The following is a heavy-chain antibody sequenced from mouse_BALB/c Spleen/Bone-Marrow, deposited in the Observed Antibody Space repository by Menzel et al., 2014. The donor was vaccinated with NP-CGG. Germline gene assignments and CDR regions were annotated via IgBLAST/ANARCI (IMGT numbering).Heavy chain of an antibody. CDR3: ARFPIYYGNYGAMDY. CDR2: IAPGSGST. CDR1: GYTFTSYW. D-gene: IGHD2-1*01. V-gene: IGHV1S41*01. Sequence: DLVKPGASVKLSCKASGYTFTSYWINWIKQRPGQGLEWIGRIAPGSGSTYYNEMFKGKATLTVDTSSSTAYIQLSSLLSEDSAVYFCARFPIYYGNYGAMDYWGQGTSGTVSS. J-gene: IGHJ4*01.